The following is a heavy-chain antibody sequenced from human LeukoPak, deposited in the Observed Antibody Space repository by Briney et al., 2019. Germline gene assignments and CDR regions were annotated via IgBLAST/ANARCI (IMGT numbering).Heavy chain of an antibody. CDR1: GFTFSSYW. D-gene: IGHD2-21*01. V-gene: IGHV3-74*01. CDR3: AGDRRVIGPIEY. J-gene: IGHJ4*02. Sequence: GGSLRLSCAASGFTFSSYWMHWVRQAPGKGLVWVSRINSDGSSTSYADSVKGRFTISRDNAKNTLYLQMNSLRAEDTAVYYCAGDRRVIGPIEYWGQGTLVTVSS. CDR2: INSDGSST.